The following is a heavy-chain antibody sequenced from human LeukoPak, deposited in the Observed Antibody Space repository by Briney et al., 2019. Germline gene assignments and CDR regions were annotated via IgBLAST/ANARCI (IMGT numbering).Heavy chain of an antibody. V-gene: IGHV3-30*02. Sequence: GGTLRLSCAASGFTFSSYGIHWVRQAPGKGLEWVAFIRHDGSNKYYADSVKGRFAISRDNAQNSLYLQMNSLRAEDTAVYYCAREGYSYGFAVDYWGQGTLVTVSS. CDR2: IRHDGSNK. J-gene: IGHJ4*02. CDR1: GFTFSSYG. CDR3: AREGYSYGFAVDY. D-gene: IGHD5-18*01.